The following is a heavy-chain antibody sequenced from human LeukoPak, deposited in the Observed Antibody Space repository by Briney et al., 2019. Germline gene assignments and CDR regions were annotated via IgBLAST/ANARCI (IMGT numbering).Heavy chain of an antibody. Sequence: SETLSLTCTVSGVSISSSSYYWGWIRQPPGKGLEWIGSIYYSGSTYYNPSLKSRVTISVDTSKNQFSLKLSSVTAADTAVYYCARGQLHLDYWGQGTLVTVSS. CDR1: GVSISSSSYY. V-gene: IGHV4-39*01. J-gene: IGHJ4*02. D-gene: IGHD1-1*01. CDR2: IYYSGST. CDR3: ARGQLHLDY.